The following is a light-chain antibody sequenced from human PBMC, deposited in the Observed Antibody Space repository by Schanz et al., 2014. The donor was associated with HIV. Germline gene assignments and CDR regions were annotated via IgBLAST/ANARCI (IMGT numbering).Light chain of an antibody. CDR1: QSISNS. CDR3: QQYGRSTYTYS. J-gene: IGKJ2*03. CDR2: GAS. Sequence: EIVLTQSPATLSLSPGERATLSCRASQSISNSLAWYQQKPRQAPRLLIYGASTRATGIPARFSGSGSGTEFTLTISSLQSEDCAVYYCQQYGRSTYTYSFGQGTKLEIK. V-gene: IGKV3-15*01.